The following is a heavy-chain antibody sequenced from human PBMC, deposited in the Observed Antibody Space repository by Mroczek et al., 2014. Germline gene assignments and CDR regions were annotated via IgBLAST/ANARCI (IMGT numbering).Heavy chain of an antibody. CDR2: IYTSGST. CDR3: ARDRGGYCSSTSCYNWFDP. Sequence: QVQLQESGPGLVKPSQTLSLTCTVSGGSISSGSYYWSWIRQPAGKGLEWIGRIYTSGSTNYNPSLKSRVTMSVDTSKNQFSLKLSSVTAADTAVYYCARDRGGYCSSTSCYNWFDPWGQGTLVTVSS. D-gene: IGHD2-2*01. J-gene: IGHJ5*02. V-gene: IGHV4-61*02. CDR1: GGSISSGSYY.